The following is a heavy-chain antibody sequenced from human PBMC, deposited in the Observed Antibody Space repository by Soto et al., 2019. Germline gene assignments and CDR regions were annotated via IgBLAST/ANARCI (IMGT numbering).Heavy chain of an antibody. D-gene: IGHD4-17*01. CDR2: IYPSDSDT. CDR1: GYTFTIYW. V-gene: IGHV5-51*01. Sequence: PXGSLKISGQVCGYTFTIYWIGWVRQMPGKGLEWMGIIYPSDSDTRYSPSFQGQVTISADQSINTAYLQWDSLKASDTAIYYCARPANTVADHFDLWGQGTPVTASS. CDR3: ARPANTVADHFDL. J-gene: IGHJ4*02.